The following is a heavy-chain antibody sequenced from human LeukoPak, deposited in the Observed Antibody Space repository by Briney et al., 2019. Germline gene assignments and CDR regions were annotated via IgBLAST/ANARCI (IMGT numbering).Heavy chain of an antibody. J-gene: IGHJ5*02. D-gene: IGHD2-2*01. CDR3: ARESGGYCSSTSCYVWFDP. CDR1: GGSISSYY. Sequence: PSETLSLTCTVSGGSISSYYWSWIRQLPGKGLEWIGYIYYSGSTNYNPSLKSRVTISVDTSKNQFSLKLSSVTAADTAVYYCARESGGYCSSTSCYVWFDPWGQGTLVTVSS. V-gene: IGHV4-59*01. CDR2: IYYSGST.